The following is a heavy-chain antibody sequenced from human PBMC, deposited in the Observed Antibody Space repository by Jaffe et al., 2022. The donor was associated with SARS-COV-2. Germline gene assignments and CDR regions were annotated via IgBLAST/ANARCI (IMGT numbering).Heavy chain of an antibody. J-gene: IGHJ6*02. CDR3: AREGEGLRFLEWLDGGMDV. V-gene: IGHV3-21*01. CDR1: GFTFSSYS. Sequence: EVQLVESGGGLVKPGGSLRLSCAASGFTFSSYSMNWVRQAPGKGLEWVSSISSSSSYIYYADSVKGRFTISRDNAKNSLYLQMNSLRAEDTAVYYCAREGEGLRFLEWLDGGMDVWGQGTTVTVSS. D-gene: IGHD3-3*01. CDR2: ISSSSSYI.